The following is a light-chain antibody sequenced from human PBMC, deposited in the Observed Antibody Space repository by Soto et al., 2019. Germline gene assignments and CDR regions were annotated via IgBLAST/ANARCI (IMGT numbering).Light chain of an antibody. CDR1: KSVSSN. J-gene: IGKJ1*01. CDR3: QQYNNWPQT. V-gene: IGKV3-15*01. CDR2: GAS. Sequence: EIVMTQSPATLSVSPGERATLSCRASKSVSSNLAWYQQKPGQAPRLLIYGASTRATGIPARFSGSGSGTEFTLTISSLQSEGFAVYYCQQYNNWPQTFGQGTKVELK.